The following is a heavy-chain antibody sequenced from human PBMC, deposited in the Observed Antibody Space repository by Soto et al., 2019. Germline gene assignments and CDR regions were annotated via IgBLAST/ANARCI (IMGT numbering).Heavy chain of an antibody. J-gene: IGHJ4*02. CDR3: ARDPLYCSGGSCYSLYYFDY. Sequence: ASVKVSCKASGGTFSSYAISWVRQAPGQGLEWMGGIIPIFGTANYAQKFQGRVTITADESTSTAYMELSSLRSEDTAVYYCARDPLYCSGGSCYSLYYFDYWGQGTLVTVSS. CDR1: GGTFSSYA. V-gene: IGHV1-69*13. D-gene: IGHD2-15*01. CDR2: IIPIFGTA.